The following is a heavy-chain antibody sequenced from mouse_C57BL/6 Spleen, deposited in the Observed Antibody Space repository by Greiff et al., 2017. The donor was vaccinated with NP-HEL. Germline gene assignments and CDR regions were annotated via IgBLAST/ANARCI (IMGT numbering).Heavy chain of an antibody. CDR3: ARGGSRFDY. CDR1: GYTFTSYW. V-gene: IGHV1-69*01. J-gene: IGHJ2*01. D-gene: IGHD1-1*01. CDR2: IDPSDSYT. Sequence: QVQLQQSGAELVMPGASVKLSCKASGYTFTSYWMHWVKQRPGQGLEWIGEIDPSDSYTNYNQKFKGKSTLTVDKSSSTAYMQLSSLTSEDSAVYYCARGGSRFDYWGQGTTLTVSS.